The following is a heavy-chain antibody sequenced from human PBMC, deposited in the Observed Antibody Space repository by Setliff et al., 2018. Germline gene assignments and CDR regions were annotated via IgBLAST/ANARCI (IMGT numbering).Heavy chain of an antibody. J-gene: IGHJ4*02. CDR1: GFTFSSYW. V-gene: IGHV3-74*01. D-gene: IGHD3-10*01. CDR3: ARERSLWFGELSRQHFDY. Sequence: PGGSLRLSCAASGFTFSSYWMHWVRQVPGKGLVWVSRSNSDGSSTSYADSVKGRFTISRDNAKNTLYLQMNSLRAEDTAVYYCARERSLWFGELSRQHFDYWGQGTLVTAPQ. CDR2: SNSDGSST.